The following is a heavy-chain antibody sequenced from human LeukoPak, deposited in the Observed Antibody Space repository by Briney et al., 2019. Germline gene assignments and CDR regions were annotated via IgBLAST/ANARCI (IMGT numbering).Heavy chain of an antibody. D-gene: IGHD3-22*01. Sequence: ASVKVSCKASGGTFSSFAISWVRQAPGQGLEWMGGFIPIFGSTKYAQKFQGRVSITADESTSTAYMELSSLRSEDTAVYYCATDTYYYDSSETLFDYWGQGTLVTVSS. V-gene: IGHV1-69*13. CDR2: FIPIFGST. CDR1: GGTFSSFA. J-gene: IGHJ4*02. CDR3: ATDTYYYDSSETLFDY.